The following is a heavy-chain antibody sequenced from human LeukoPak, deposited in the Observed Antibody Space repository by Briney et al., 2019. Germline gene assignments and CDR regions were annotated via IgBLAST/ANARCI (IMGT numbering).Heavy chain of an antibody. Sequence: GSLRLSCAASGFTFSSYSMNWVRQAPGKGLEWVSSISSSSSYIYYADSVKGRFTISRDNAKNSLYLQMNSLRAEDTAVYYCARARSSSWYRSPLDYWGQGTLVTVSS. D-gene: IGHD6-13*01. CDR2: ISSSSSYI. CDR1: GFTFSSYS. CDR3: ARARSSSWYRSPLDY. V-gene: IGHV3-21*01. J-gene: IGHJ4*02.